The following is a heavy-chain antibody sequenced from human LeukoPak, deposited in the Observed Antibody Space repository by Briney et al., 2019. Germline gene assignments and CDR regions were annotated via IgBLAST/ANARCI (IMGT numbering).Heavy chain of an antibody. CDR2: INHSGST. J-gene: IGHJ5*02. CDR3: ARARGWYTDNWFDP. CDR1: GGSFSGYY. Sequence: SETLSLTCAVFGGSFSGYYWSWIRQPPGKGLEWIGEINHSGSTNYNPSLKSRVTISVDTSKNQFSLKLSSVTAADTAVYYCARARGWYTDNWFDPWGQGTLVTVSS. D-gene: IGHD6-19*01. V-gene: IGHV4-34*01.